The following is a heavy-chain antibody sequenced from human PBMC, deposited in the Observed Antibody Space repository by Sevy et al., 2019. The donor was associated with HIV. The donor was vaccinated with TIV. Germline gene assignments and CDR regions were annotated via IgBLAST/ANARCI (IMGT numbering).Heavy chain of an antibody. J-gene: IGHJ6*02. D-gene: IGHD2-2*01. CDR2: IKVDGSER. V-gene: IGHV3-7*03. CDR3: ARDCSSTSCLWGLDV. Sequence: GGSLRLSCAASGFTFSSYWMSWVRQAPGKGLEWVAHIKVDGSERYYVDSVKGRFTISRENAKNSLYLQMNSLRAEDPAVYYCARDCSSTSCLWGLDVWGQGTTVTVSS. CDR1: GFTFSSYW.